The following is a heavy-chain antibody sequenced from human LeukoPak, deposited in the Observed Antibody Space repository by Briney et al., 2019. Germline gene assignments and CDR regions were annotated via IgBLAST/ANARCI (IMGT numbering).Heavy chain of an antibody. CDR2: IYYSGST. D-gene: IGHD1-26*01. CDR3: ARDFSGSRYYYYYMDV. Sequence: SETLSLTCTVSGGSISSYYWSWIRQPPGKGLEWIGYIYYSGSTNYNPSLKSRVTISVDTSKNQFSLKLSSVTAADTAVYYCARDFSGSRYYYYYMDVWGKGTTVTVSS. J-gene: IGHJ6*03. CDR1: GGSISSYY. V-gene: IGHV4-59*12.